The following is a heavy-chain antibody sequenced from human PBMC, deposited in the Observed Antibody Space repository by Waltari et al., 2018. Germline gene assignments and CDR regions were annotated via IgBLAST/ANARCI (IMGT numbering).Heavy chain of an antibody. D-gene: IGHD3-22*01. Sequence: EVQLVESGGGLVKPGGSLRLSCAASEFTFRNYSMNWVRKVPGKGLECVSSISSSRSYIYYADSVKGRFTISRDNAKNSLYLQMNSLRAEDTAVYYCARLSYFDSSGYPHPTYYYYYMDVWGKGTTVTVSS. J-gene: IGHJ6*03. CDR2: ISSSRSYI. V-gene: IGHV3-21*01. CDR3: ARLSYFDSSGYPHPTYYYYYMDV. CDR1: EFTFRNYS.